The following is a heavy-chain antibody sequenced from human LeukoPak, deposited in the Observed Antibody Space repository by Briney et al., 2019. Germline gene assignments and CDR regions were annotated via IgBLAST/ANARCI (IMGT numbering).Heavy chain of an antibody. CDR1: GFTFSSYS. D-gene: IGHD6-6*01. CDR3: ARARGIAARPSAFDI. Sequence: GGSLRLSCAASGFTFSSYSMNWVRQAPGKGLEWVSSISSSSSYIYYADSVKGRLTISRDNAKNSLYLQMSSLRAEDTAVYYCARARGIAARPSAFDIWGQGTMVTVSS. J-gene: IGHJ3*02. CDR2: ISSSSSYI. V-gene: IGHV3-21*01.